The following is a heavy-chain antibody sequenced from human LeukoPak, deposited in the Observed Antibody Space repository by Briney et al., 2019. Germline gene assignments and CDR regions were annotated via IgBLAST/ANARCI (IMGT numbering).Heavy chain of an antibody. CDR2: ISSNGGST. V-gene: IGHV3-64*01. Sequence: GGSLRLSCAASGFTFSSYAMPWVRQAPGKGLEYVSAISSNGGSTYYANSVKGRFTISRDNSKNTLCLQMGSLRAEDMAVYYCARVPGAAMVSWYFDYWGQGTLVTVSS. CDR1: GFTFSSYA. J-gene: IGHJ4*02. D-gene: IGHD5-18*01. CDR3: ARVPGAAMVSWYFDY.